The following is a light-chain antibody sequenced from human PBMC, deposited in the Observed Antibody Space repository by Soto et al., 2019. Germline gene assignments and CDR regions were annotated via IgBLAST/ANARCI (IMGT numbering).Light chain of an antibody. CDR2: TAS. J-gene: IGKJ4*01. CDR1: QSISSW. Sequence: DIPMTQSPSILSASVGDRVTITCRASQSISSWLAWYQQRPGKAPNLLIHTASTLKSGVPSRFRANGSGTEITLTISSLHPDDFPVYYCHHYHFSSDLTFGGGTTVQI. V-gene: IGKV1-5*03. CDR3: HHYHFSSDLT.